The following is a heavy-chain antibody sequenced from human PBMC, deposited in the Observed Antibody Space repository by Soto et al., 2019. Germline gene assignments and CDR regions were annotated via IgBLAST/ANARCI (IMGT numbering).Heavy chain of an antibody. Sequence: SETLSLTCAVSGGSISSSNCWSWVRQPPGKGLEWIGEIYHSVSTNYNPSLKSRVTISVDKSKNQFSLKLSSVTAADTAVYYCARGRVVKVGATRFKWFDPCGQGTLVTVSS. CDR3: ARGRVVKVGATRFKWFDP. CDR2: IYHSVST. J-gene: IGHJ5*02. V-gene: IGHV4-4*02. D-gene: IGHD1-26*01. CDR1: GGSISSSNC.